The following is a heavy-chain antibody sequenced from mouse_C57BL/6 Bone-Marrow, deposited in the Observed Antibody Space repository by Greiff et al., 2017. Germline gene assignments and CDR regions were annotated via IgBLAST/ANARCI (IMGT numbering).Heavy chain of an antibody. J-gene: IGHJ1*03. CDR1: GYTFTTYW. V-gene: IGHV1-69*01. CDR3: ARSGPNWYFDV. Sequence: VQLQQPGAELVMPGASVKLSCKASGYTFTTYWMHWVKQRPGQGLEWIGEIDPSDTYTNYNQKFKGKSTLTVDKSSSTAYLQLSRMTSEDAVVYYYARSGPNWYFDVGGTGTTVTVSS. CDR2: IDPSDTYT.